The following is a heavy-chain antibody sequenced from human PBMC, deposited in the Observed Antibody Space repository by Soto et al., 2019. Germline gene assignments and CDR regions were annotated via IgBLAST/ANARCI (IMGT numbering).Heavy chain of an antibody. CDR1: GFTFSNNG. CDR2: ISSDGSKK. V-gene: IGHV3-30*03. J-gene: IGHJ4*02. D-gene: IGHD2-15*01. Sequence: QVQLVESGGGVVQPGRSLRLSCVASGFTFSNNGIHWVRQAPGKGLEWVAVISSDGSKKYYADSVKGRFTISRDNSKNTLYLQMNSLRVEDTGVYYCAMDLYGGSSRFDYWGQGTLVTVSS. CDR3: AMDLYGGSSRFDY.